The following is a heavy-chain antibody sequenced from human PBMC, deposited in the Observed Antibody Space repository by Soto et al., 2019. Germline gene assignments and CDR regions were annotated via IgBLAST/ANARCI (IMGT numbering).Heavy chain of an antibody. CDR1: GFTFRNAW. V-gene: IGHV3-15*01. CDR3: TTDLTASSGYLAWLGY. Sequence: EVPLVESGGGLVKPGGSLTLSCAASGFTFRNAWMNWVRQAPGKGLEWVGRIKGKADQETTDYAATAEGRFTISREDSKNIWYLQMSRRITEDTGFYYCTTDLTASSGYLAWLGYWGQGTLVTVSS. J-gene: IGHJ4*02. CDR2: IKGKADQETT. D-gene: IGHD3-3*01.